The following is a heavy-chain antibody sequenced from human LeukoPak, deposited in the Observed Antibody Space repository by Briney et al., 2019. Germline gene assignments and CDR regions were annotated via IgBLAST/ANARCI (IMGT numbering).Heavy chain of an antibody. J-gene: IGHJ3*02. V-gene: IGHV1-8*03. CDR2: MNPNSGNT. CDR1: GYTFTGYY. Sequence: ASVKVSCKASGYTFTGYYIHWVRQATGQGLEWMGWMNPNSGNTGYAQKFQGRVTITRNTSISTAYMELSSLRSEDTAVYYCARGHIVVNDAFDIWGQGTMVTVSS. D-gene: IGHD2-15*01. CDR3: ARGHIVVNDAFDI.